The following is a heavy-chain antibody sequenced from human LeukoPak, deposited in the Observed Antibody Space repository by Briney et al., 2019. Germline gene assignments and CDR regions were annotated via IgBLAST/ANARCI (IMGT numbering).Heavy chain of an antibody. CDR1: GFTFSDYY. J-gene: IGHJ3*02. CDR3: ARELIAAAGTLAFDI. CDR2: ISSSGSTI. D-gene: IGHD6-13*01. V-gene: IGHV3-11*01. Sequence: GGSLRLSCAASGFTFSDYYMSWIRQAPGKWLEWVSYISSSGSTIYYADSVKGRYTISSDNAKNSLYLHMNSLRAEDTAVYYCARELIAAAGTLAFDIWGQGTMVTVSS.